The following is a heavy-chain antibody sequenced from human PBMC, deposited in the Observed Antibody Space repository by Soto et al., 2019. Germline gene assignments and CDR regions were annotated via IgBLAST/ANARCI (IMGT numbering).Heavy chain of an antibody. CDR3: AKSLLFVDHAYMDV. D-gene: IGHD2-21*01. J-gene: IGHJ6*03. CDR1: GGSFISYS. CDR2: IIPIQGTA. V-gene: IGHV1-69*08. Sequence: QVQLVHSGAEVKKPGSSVKVSCEASGGSFISYSFTWVRQAPGQGLEWMGRIIPIQGTASYALKFQDRVTITADRSTKTVYMELRSLRPEDTALYFCAKSLLFVDHAYMDVWGKGTTVTVSS.